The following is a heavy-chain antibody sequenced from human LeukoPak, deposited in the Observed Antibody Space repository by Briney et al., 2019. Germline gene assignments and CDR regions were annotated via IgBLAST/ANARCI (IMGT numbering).Heavy chain of an antibody. CDR2: IIPVVGVI. V-gene: IGHV1-69*04. CDR1: GGTLSTYS. J-gene: IGHJ4*02. CDR3: ARVLY. Sequence: GASVKVSCKASGGTLSTYSISWVRQAPGQGLEWMGRIIPVVGVINYAQTFQGRVTISADKATNTAYMELTNLTSDDTAIYYCARVLYWGQGTLVTVSS.